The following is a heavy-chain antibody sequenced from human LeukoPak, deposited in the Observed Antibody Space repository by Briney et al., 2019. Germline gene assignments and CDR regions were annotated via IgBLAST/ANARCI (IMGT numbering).Heavy chain of an antibody. D-gene: IGHD5-12*01. V-gene: IGHV4-39*02. CDR1: GGSISSSSYY. J-gene: IGHJ4*02. Sequence: SETLSLTCTVSGGSISSSSYYWGWIRKPPGKGLEWIGSIYYSGSTYYNPSLKSRVTISVDTSKNQFSLKLSSVTAADTAVYYCAREVATTHFDYWGQGTLVTVSS. CDR2: IYYSGST. CDR3: AREVATTHFDY.